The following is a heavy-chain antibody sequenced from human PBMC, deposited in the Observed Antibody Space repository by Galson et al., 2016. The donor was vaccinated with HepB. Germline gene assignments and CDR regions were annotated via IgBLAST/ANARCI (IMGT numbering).Heavy chain of an antibody. D-gene: IGHD2-2*02. CDR3: ARSGGVPTAIRYNLFDP. V-gene: IGHV3-64*01. Sequence: SLRLSCAASGFIFSNYAMHWVRQAPGKGLEYVSAISSKGSSTYYANSVKGRFTISRDNSKNTLYLQMGSLRVDDMAVYYCARSGGVPTAIRYNLFDPWGQGTLVTVSS. CDR2: ISSKGSST. CDR1: GFIFSNYA. J-gene: IGHJ5*02.